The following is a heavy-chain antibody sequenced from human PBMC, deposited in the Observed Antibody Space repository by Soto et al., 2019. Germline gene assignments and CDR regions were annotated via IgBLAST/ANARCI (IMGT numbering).Heavy chain of an antibody. CDR3: ARTLYGDNVDG. CDR2: INPNSGNT. J-gene: IGHJ4*02. D-gene: IGHD4-17*01. CDR1: GYTFTSYD. V-gene: IGHV1-8*01. Sequence: QVQLVQSGAEVKKPGASVKVSCKASGYTFTSYDINWVRQAPGQGLEWMGWINPNSGNTGYAQKFQGRVTMTRNTTISTAYMELSSLRSEDTAGYYCARTLYGDNVDGWGQVTLVTVCS.